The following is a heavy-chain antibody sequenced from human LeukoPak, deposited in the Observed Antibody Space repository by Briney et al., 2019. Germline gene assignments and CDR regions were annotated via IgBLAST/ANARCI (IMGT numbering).Heavy chain of an antibody. CDR1: GFTFSSYA. J-gene: IGHJ4*02. D-gene: IGHD1-26*01. Sequence: GSLRLSCAASGFTFSSYAMSWVRQAPGKGLEWVSAISGSGGSTYYADSVKGRFTISRDNSKNTLYLQMNSLRAEDTAVYYCAKTLEGATTGSIDYWGQGTLVTVSS. CDR3: AKTLEGATTGSIDY. CDR2: ISGSGGST. V-gene: IGHV3-23*01.